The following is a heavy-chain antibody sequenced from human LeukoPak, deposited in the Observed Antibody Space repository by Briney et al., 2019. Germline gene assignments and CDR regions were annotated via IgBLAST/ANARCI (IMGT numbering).Heavy chain of an antibody. CDR3: ASNTVVTHYYYYYMDV. CDR2: ISFSGST. Sequence: SETLSLTCAVSGDSISSGGYSWSWIRQPPGKGLEWIGYISFSGSTYYNPSLKSRVTISVDTSKNQFSLKLSSVTAADTAVYYCASNTVVTHYYYYYMDVWGKGTTVTISS. D-gene: IGHD4-23*01. V-gene: IGHV4-30-4*07. CDR1: GDSISSGGYS. J-gene: IGHJ6*03.